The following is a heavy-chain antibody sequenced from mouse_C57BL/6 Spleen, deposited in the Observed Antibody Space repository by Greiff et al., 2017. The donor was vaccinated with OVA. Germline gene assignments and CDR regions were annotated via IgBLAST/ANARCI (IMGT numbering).Heavy chain of an antibody. J-gene: IGHJ2*01. CDR3: ARSEYSNFPRGY. Sequence: EVQLQQSGPVLVKPGASVKMSCKASGYTFTDYYMNWVKQSHGKSLEWIGVINPYNGGTSYNQKFKGKATLTVDKSSSTAYMELNSLTSEDSAVYYCARSEYSNFPRGYWGQGTTLTVSS. V-gene: IGHV1-19*01. D-gene: IGHD2-5*01. CDR1: GYTFTDYY. CDR2: INPYNGGT.